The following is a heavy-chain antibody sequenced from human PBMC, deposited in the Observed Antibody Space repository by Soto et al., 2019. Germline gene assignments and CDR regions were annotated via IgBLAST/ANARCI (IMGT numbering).Heavy chain of an antibody. CDR2: LYTGGTT. D-gene: IGHD1-26*01. V-gene: IGHV3-66*01. CDR3: ARGHGSY. Sequence: EVHLVESGGGLVQPGGSLRLSCAASGLTVSNNHMNWVRQAPGKGLGWVSVLYTGGTTYYADSVKGRFVISRDNSKNALCLQMNSLRAEDTAVYYCARGHGSYWGQGTLVTVPS. CDR1: GLTVSNNH. J-gene: IGHJ4*02.